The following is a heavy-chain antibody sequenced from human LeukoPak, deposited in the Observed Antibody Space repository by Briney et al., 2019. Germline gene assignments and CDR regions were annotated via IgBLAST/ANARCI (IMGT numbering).Heavy chain of an antibody. V-gene: IGHV4-59*01. Sequence: PSETLSLTCTVSGDSISSYYWSWVRQSPGKGLEWLGYIYYSGNTDYNPSLKSRVAISVDTSKNQFSLKLSSVTAADTAVYYCARSTGSTMFIDYWGQGTLVTVSS. D-gene: IGHD3-10*02. J-gene: IGHJ4*02. CDR2: IYYSGNT. CDR1: GDSISSYY. CDR3: ARSTGSTMFIDY.